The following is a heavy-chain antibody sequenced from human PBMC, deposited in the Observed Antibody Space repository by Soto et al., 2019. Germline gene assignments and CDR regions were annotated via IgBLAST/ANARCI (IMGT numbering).Heavy chain of an antibody. CDR2: VYHNGIM. Sequence: SETLSLTCSVSCYSISSGYYWGWVRHSPWKGLEWLGSVYHNGIMFHNPSFQSRVTISVDTSKNQFSLNLRSVTAADTAVYYCEALWFGELAFKDWGHGIIVTFSS. CDR3: EALWFGELAFKD. CDR1: CYSISSGYY. V-gene: IGHV4-38-2*02. D-gene: IGHD3-10*01. J-gene: IGHJ4*01.